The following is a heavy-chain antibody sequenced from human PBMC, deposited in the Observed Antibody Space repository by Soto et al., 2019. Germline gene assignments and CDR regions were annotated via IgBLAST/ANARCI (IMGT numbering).Heavy chain of an antibody. V-gene: IGHV3-23*01. CDR1: GFTFSTYA. Sequence: GGSLRLSCEVSGFTFSTYAMNWVRQAPGRGLEWASTISGSGGSTYYADSVKGRFTISRDNSKDTLHLQMNSLRGEDTAIYYCAKVSYGEDSSGYRPVAYDVWGPGTMVTVSS. CDR2: ISGSGGST. D-gene: IGHD3-22*01. J-gene: IGHJ3*01. CDR3: AKVSYGEDSSGYRPVAYDV.